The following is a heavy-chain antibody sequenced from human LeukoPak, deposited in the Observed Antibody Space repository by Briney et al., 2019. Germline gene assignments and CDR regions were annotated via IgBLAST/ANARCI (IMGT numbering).Heavy chain of an antibody. CDR2: ISYDGSNK. J-gene: IGHJ6*02. CDR3: AEDLLNYYDTPEKYYYYYYGMDV. CDR1: GFTFSSYA. Sequence: GRSLRLSCAASGFTFSSYAMHWVRQAPGKGLEWVAVISYDGSNKYYADSVKGRFTISRDNSKNTLYLQMNSLRAEDTAAYYCAEDLLNYYDTPEKYYYYYYGMDVWGQGTTVTVSS. D-gene: IGHD3-22*01. V-gene: IGHV3-30-3*01.